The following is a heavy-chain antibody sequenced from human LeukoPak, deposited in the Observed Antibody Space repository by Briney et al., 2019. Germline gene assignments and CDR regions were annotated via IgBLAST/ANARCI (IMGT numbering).Heavy chain of an antibody. CDR1: GGSFSGYY. CDR3: ARGRRPQWLVGYNWVDP. CDR2: INHSGST. D-gene: IGHD6-19*01. Sequence: SETLSLTCAVYGGSFSGYYWSWIRQPPGKGLEWIGEINHSGSTNYNPSLKSRVTISVDTSKNQFSLKLSSVTAADTAVYYCARGRRPQWLVGYNWVDPWGQGTLVTVSS. V-gene: IGHV4-34*01. J-gene: IGHJ5*02.